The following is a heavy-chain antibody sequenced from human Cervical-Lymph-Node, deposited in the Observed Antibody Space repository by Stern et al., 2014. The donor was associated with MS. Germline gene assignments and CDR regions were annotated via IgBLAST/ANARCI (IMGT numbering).Heavy chain of an antibody. Sequence: VQLEESGAEVKKPGSSVKVSCKASGGTFSSYAISWVRQAPGQGLEWMGGIIPIFGTANYAQKFQGRVTITADESTSTAYMELSSLRSEDTAVYYCAREKLDLRIEISGMDVWGQGTTVTVSS. CDR2: IIPIFGTA. J-gene: IGHJ6*02. V-gene: IGHV1-69*01. CDR3: AREKLDLRIEISGMDV. D-gene: IGHD3/OR15-3a*01. CDR1: GGTFSSYA.